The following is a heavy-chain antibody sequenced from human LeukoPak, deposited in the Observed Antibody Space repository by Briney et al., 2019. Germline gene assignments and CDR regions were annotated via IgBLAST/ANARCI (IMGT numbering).Heavy chain of an antibody. J-gene: IGHJ4*02. D-gene: IGHD3-10*01. CDR1: GFTFSSFA. Sequence: GGSLRLSCAASGFTFSSFAMHWVRQAPGKGLEWVAVISYDGSNKYYADSVKGRFTISRDNSKNTLYLQMNSLRAEDTAVYYCARDEDDTMVRGVEGYWGQGTLVTVSS. V-gene: IGHV3-30-3*01. CDR2: ISYDGSNK. CDR3: ARDEDDTMVRGVEGY.